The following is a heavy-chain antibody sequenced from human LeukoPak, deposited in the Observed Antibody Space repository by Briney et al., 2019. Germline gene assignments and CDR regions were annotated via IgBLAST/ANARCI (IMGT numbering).Heavy chain of an antibody. Sequence: ASVTVSFTSSVYTVTIYYMHWGGEAPGQGLEGMGSINPYNRHTNSPQKFQGSVTMTSDPSISPAYMELSSLSSDDTAVYYCARDQRSAYYTFHYWGQGPLVTVSS. CDR2: INPYNRHT. J-gene: IGHJ4*02. CDR1: VYTVTIYY. D-gene: IGHD3-10*01. CDR3: ARDQRSAYYTFHY. V-gene: IGHV1-2*02.